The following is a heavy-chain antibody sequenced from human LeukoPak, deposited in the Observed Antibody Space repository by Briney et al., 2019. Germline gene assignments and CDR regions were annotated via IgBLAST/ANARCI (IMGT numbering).Heavy chain of an antibody. CDR2: IHQDGSEK. J-gene: IGHJ4*02. Sequence: PGGSLRLSCAASGFSSGNHWMSWVRQVEGKGLEWVGKIHQDGSEKYYVDSVKGRFTIARDNAKNSLYLQMNSLSAEDTAVYYCGRAYGAGSCDYWGQGTLVTVSS. V-gene: IGHV3-7*01. CDR1: GFSSGNHW. D-gene: IGHD3-10*01. CDR3: GRAYGAGSCDY.